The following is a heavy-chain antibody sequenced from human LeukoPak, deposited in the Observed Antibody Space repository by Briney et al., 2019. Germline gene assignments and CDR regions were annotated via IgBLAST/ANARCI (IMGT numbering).Heavy chain of an antibody. V-gene: IGHV1-8*01. CDR3: ARATPVRYFDPTAHAFDI. CDR1: GYTFTSYD. D-gene: IGHD3-9*01. J-gene: IGHJ3*02. CDR2: MNPNSGNT. Sequence: GASVKVSCKASGYTFTSYDINWVRQATGRGLEWMGWMNPNSGNTDYAQKFQGRVTMTRNTSISTAYMELSSLRSEDTAVYYCARATPVRYFDPTAHAFDIWGQGTMVTVSS.